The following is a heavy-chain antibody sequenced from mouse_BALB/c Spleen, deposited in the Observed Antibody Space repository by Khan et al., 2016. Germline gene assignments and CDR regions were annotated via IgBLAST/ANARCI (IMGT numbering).Heavy chain of an antibody. J-gene: IGHJ1*01. CDR1: GYTFTSYW. D-gene: IGHD2-4*01. CDR2: INPSTGYT. Sequence: QVQLQQSGAELAKPGASVKMSCKASGYTFTSYWMHWVKQRPGQGLDWIGYINPSTGYTEYNQKFKDKATLPADKSSSTAYMQLSSLTSEDSAVSYCARPYDDGDFDGWCAGTTVTVSS. V-gene: IGHV1-7*01. CDR3: ARPYDDGDFDG.